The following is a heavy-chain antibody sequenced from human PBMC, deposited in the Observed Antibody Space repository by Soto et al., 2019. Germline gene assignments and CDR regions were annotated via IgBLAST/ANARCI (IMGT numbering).Heavy chain of an antibody. J-gene: IGHJ4*02. Sequence: QVQLVQSGAEVKKPGASVKVSCKASGYTFTSYGISWVRQAPGQGREWMGWINADNGNTNYAQKLQGRVTMTTATSTRTDYMELRSLRSDDTAVYYCARESSSSCHDYWGQGTLVTVSP. CDR2: INADNGNT. CDR3: ARESSSSCHDY. CDR1: GYTFTSYG. V-gene: IGHV1-18*01. D-gene: IGHD6-13*01.